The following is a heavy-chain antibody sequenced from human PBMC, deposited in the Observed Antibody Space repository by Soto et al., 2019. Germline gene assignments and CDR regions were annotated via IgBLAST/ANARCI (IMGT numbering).Heavy chain of an antibody. CDR1: GFTFSSYG. CDR2: ISGSGGNT. D-gene: IGHD6-19*01. V-gene: IGHV3-23*01. J-gene: IGHJ4*02. Sequence: GGSLRLSCAASGFTFSSYGMRWVRQAPGKGLEGVSAISGSGGNTFYADSVRGRFTISRDNSKNTLYLQMNSLRAEDTAVYYCANAVHYIGPGYWGQGTLVTVSS. CDR3: ANAVHYIGPGY.